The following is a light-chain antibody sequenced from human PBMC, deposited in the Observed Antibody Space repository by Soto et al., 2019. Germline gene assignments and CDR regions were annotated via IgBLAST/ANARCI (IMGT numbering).Light chain of an antibody. CDR3: QQYYSYPRT. Sequence: AMRMTQSPSSFSASTGDRVTITCRASQSISSYLAWYQQKPGKAPKLLIYAASTLQSGVPSRFSGSGSGTDFTLTISCLQSEDFATYYCQQYYSYPRTCGGGTKVDSK. CDR1: QSISSY. J-gene: IGKJ4*01. V-gene: IGKV1-8*01. CDR2: AAS.